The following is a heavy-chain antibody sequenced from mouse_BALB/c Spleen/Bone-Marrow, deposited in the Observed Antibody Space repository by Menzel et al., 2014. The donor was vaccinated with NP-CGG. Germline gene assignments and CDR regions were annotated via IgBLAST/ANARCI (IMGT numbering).Heavy chain of an antibody. V-gene: IGHV4-1*02. CDR2: INPDSSTI. CDR1: GFDFSRYW. D-gene: IGHD1-2*01. J-gene: IGHJ3*01. CDR3: AKNYYYGYVAY. Sequence: EVKVVESGGGLVQTGGSLKLSCAASGFDFSRYWVTWVRQAPGKGLEWIGEINPDSSTINYTPSLKDKFIISRDNAKNTLYLQMSKVRSEDTALYYCAKNYYYGYVAYWGQGTLVTVSA.